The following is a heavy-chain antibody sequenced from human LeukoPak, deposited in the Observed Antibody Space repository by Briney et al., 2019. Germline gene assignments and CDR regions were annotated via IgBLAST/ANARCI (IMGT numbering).Heavy chain of an antibody. J-gene: IGHJ4*02. CDR3: TARLLWFGEFLY. D-gene: IGHD3-10*01. CDR2: VRSKAYGGTT. V-gene: IGHV3-49*03. CDR1: GFTFGDYA. Sequence: GGSLRLSCTASGFTFGDYAMSWFRQAPGKGLEWVGFVRSKAYGGTTEYAASVKGRFTISRDDSKSIAYLQMNSLRAEDTAVYYCTARLLWFGEFLYWGQGTLVTVSS.